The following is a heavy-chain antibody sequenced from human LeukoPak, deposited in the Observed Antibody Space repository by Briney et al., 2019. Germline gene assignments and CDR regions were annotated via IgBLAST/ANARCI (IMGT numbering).Heavy chain of an antibody. CDR1: GGSISSGSYY. CDR3: ARAYYDFWSGYFDY. Sequence: SQTLSLTCTASGGSISSGSYYWSCIRQPAGQGLEWIGRIYTSGSTNYNPSLKSRVTISVDTSKNQFSLKLSPVTAADTAVYYCARAYYDFWSGYFDYWGQGTLVTVSS. V-gene: IGHV4-61*02. CDR2: IYTSGST. J-gene: IGHJ4*02. D-gene: IGHD3-3*01.